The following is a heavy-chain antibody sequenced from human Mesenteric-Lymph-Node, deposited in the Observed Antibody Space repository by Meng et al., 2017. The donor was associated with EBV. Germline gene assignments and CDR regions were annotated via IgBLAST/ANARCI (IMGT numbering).Heavy chain of an antibody. CDR2: IYYSGSP. Sequence: QVQLQEAGPGLVKPSQTLSLTCTVSGVSISSGDYYWSWVRQPPGKGLEWIGYIYYSGSPYSDPSLKSRLTISVDTSKNQFSLKLNSVTAADTAVYYCARGSWSDPVGLDLWGRGTLVTVSS. D-gene: IGHD2-15*01. V-gene: IGHV4-30-4*01. CDR3: ARGSWSDPVGLDL. CDR1: GVSISSGDYY. J-gene: IGHJ2*01.